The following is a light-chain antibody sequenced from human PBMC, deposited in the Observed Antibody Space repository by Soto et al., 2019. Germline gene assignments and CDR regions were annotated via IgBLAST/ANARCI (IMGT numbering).Light chain of an antibody. Sequence: EIVLTQSPGTLSLSPGERATLSCRASQSVSSIYLAWYQQKPGQAPRLLIYGASSRTTGIPDRFSGSGSGTDLTLNIRRREPEDFAVYYCHQYRSSLLNTFGQGTKMELK. CDR2: GAS. CDR3: HQYRSSLLNT. CDR1: QSVSSIY. J-gene: IGKJ2*01. V-gene: IGKV3-20*01.